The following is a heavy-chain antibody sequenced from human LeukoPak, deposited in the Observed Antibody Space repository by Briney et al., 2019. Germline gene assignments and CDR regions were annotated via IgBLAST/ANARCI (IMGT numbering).Heavy chain of an antibody. J-gene: IGHJ1*01. Sequence: TLSLIFAVWSYVVKSGYDWGWIRQTPGKGLEWIGSIYHSGSTYYNPSPTSRVTISVDTSKNQFSLKLSSVTAADTAVYYCATSGWTGYCSGGSCPPGNEYFQHWGQGSLVAVSS. CDR2: IYHSGST. CDR3: ATSGWTGYCSGGSCPPGNEYFQH. V-gene: IGHV4-38-2*01. CDR1: SYVVKSGYD. D-gene: IGHD2-15*01.